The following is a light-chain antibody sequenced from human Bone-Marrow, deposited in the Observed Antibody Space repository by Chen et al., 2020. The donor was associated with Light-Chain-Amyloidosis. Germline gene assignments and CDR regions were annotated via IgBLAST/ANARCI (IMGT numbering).Light chain of an antibody. CDR1: SCDVGGHNY. Sequence: QSALAQPASVSGSPGQSIIVSCTGTSCDVGGHNYVSWYQQYPGKAPKFLIYDVSNRPSGVSYRFSGSKAGNTASLTISGLQAEDEADYYCSSYTSRNTWVFGTGTTVTVL. J-gene: IGLJ1*01. V-gene: IGLV2-14*01. CDR2: DVS. CDR3: SSYTSRNTWV.